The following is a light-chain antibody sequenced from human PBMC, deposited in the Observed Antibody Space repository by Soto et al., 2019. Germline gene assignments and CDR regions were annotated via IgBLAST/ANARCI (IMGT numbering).Light chain of an antibody. CDR1: QTISSW. Sequence: DIQMTQSPSTLSGSVGDRVTITCRASQTISSWLAWYQQKPGKAPKLLIYKASTLKSGVPSRFSGSGSGTEFTLTISSLQPEDFATYYCQQIGSYPFTFGPGTKVDI. J-gene: IGKJ3*01. CDR2: KAS. V-gene: IGKV1-5*03. CDR3: QQIGSYPFT.